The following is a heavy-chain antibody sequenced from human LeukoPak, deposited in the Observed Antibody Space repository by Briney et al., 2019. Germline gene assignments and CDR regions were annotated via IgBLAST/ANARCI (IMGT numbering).Heavy chain of an antibody. CDR3: ARQTQGDY. Sequence: SETLSLTCTVSGGSISSYYWSWIRQPPGKGLEWIGYISYTGSTNYNPSLKSRVTISADTSKNQFSLKLSSVTAADTAVYYCARQTQGDYWGQGTLVTVSS. CDR1: GGSISSYY. J-gene: IGHJ4*02. CDR2: ISYTGST. V-gene: IGHV4-59*08.